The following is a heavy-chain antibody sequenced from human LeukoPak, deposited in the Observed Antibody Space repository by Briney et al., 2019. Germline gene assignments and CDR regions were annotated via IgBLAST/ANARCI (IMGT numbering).Heavy chain of an antibody. CDR3: ASPMFIVGATKGAFDI. J-gene: IGHJ3*02. CDR2: ISAYNGNT. D-gene: IGHD1-26*01. V-gene: IGHV1-18*01. CDR1: GYTFTSYG. Sequence: ASVKVSCKASGYTFTSYGISWVRQAPGQGLEWMGWISAYNGNTNYAQKLQGRVTMTTDTSTSTAYMELRSLRSDDTAVYYCASPMFIVGATKGAFDIWGQGTMVTVSS.